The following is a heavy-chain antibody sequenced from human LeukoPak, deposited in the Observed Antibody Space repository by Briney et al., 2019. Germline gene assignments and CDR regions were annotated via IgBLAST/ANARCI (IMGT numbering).Heavy chain of an antibody. Sequence: PGGSLRLSCVASGFAFNTYAMSWVRQAPGKGLDWVSSISDSGGRAYYADSVKGRFTIFRDNSKNTLFLEMTFLRAEDTALYYCAKDRYYGSGSYPHFDSWGQGTLVTVSS. CDR2: ISDSGGRA. CDR1: GFAFNTYA. V-gene: IGHV3-23*01. D-gene: IGHD3-10*01. J-gene: IGHJ4*02. CDR3: AKDRYYGSGSYPHFDS.